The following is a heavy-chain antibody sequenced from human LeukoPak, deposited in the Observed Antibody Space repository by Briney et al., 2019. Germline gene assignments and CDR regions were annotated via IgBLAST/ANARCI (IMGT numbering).Heavy chain of an antibody. V-gene: IGHV4-4*07. D-gene: IGHD4-11*01. CDR1: GGSISSYY. Sequence: PSETLSLTCTVSGGSISSYYWSWIRQPAGKGLEWIGRIYTSGSTNYNPSLKSRVTISVDTSKNQFSLKLSSVTAADTAVYYCARENWTTVPPVTYNWFDPWGQGTLVTVSS. J-gene: IGHJ5*02. CDR3: ARENWTTVPPVTYNWFDP. CDR2: IYTSGST.